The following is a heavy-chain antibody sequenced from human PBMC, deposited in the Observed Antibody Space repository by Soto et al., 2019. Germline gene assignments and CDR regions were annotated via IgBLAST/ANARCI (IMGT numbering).Heavy chain of an antibody. Sequence: GRSLRLSCAASGFTFSSYGMHWVRQAPGKGLEWVAVISYDGSNKYYADSVKGRFTISRDNSKNTLYLQMNSLRAEDTAVYYCAKARGGDSPDAFDIWGQGTMVTVSS. V-gene: IGHV3-30*18. J-gene: IGHJ3*02. CDR3: AKARGGDSPDAFDI. D-gene: IGHD2-21*02. CDR2: ISYDGSNK. CDR1: GFTFSSYG.